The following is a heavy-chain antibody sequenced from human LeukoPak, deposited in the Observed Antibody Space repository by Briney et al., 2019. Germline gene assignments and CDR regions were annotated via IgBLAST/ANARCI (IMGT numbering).Heavy chain of an antibody. J-gene: IGHJ6*02. CDR3: ARGFLYGDYTSNYYYYGMDV. CDR1: GYTFTSYD. Sequence: ASVKVSCKASGYTFTSYDINWVRQATGQRLEWMGWMNPNSDNTGYAQKFHGRVTMTRNTSISTAYMELSSLRSEDTAVYYCARGFLYGDYTSNYYYYGMDVWGQGTTVTVSS. CDR2: MNPNSDNT. D-gene: IGHD4-17*01. V-gene: IGHV1-8*01.